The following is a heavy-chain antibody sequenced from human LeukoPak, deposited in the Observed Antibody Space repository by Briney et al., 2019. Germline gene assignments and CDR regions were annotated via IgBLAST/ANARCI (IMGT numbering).Heavy chain of an antibody. V-gene: IGHV4-59*08. CDR2: IYYSGST. Sequence: SETLSLTCTVSGGSISSFHWSWIRQPPEKGLEWIGYIYYSGSTNYNPSLKSRVTISVDASKNQFSLKLSSVTAADTAVYYCATFAVGAGGPEFQHWGQGSLVTVSS. D-gene: IGHD1-26*01. CDR1: GGSISSFH. CDR3: ATFAVGAGGPEFQH. J-gene: IGHJ1*01.